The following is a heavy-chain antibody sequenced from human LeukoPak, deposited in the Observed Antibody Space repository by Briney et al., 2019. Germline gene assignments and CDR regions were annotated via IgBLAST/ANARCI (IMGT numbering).Heavy chain of an antibody. J-gene: IGHJ4*02. CDR1: EFTFSSYA. Sequence: PGGSLRLPCAASEFTFSSYAMTWVRQAPGKGLEWVSYISSSGSTIYYADSVKGRFTISRDNAKNSLYLQMNSLRAEDTAVYYCAISDDYYGSGSPDYWGQGTLVTVSS. CDR2: ISSSGSTI. V-gene: IGHV3-48*04. D-gene: IGHD3-10*01. CDR3: AISDDYYGSGSPDY.